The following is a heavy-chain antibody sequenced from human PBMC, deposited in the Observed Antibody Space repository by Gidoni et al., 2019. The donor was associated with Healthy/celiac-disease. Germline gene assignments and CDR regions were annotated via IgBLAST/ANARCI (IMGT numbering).Heavy chain of an antibody. J-gene: IGHJ4*02. Sequence: EVQLVESGGGLVQPVGSLRLSCSASGFTFSSYAMHWVRQAPGKGLEYVSAISSNGGSTYYADSVKGRFTISRDNSKNTLYLQMRSLRAEDTAVYYCVKGGGYYDFWSGPPNYWGQGTLVTVSS. CDR1: GFTFSSYA. V-gene: IGHV3-64D*06. CDR3: VKGGGYYDFWSGPPNY. CDR2: ISSNGGST. D-gene: IGHD3-3*01.